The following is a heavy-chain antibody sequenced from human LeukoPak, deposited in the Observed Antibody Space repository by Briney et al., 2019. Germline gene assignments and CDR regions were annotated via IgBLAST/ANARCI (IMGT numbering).Heavy chain of an antibody. Sequence: PGGSLRLSCVATGFTFTNYAMSWFSQAPDKGLEWVAVVSYDGSNKYYADSVKGRFTVSRDNSKNTLYLQMNSLRAEDTAVYYCAIGDSLGELSSSFEYWGQGTLVTVSS. D-gene: IGHD3-16*02. CDR1: GFTFTNYA. CDR3: AIGDSLGELSSSFEY. J-gene: IGHJ4*02. CDR2: VSYDGSNK. V-gene: IGHV3-30*04.